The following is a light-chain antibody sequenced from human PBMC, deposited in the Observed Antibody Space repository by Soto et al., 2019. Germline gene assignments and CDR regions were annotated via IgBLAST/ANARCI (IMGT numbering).Light chain of an antibody. V-gene: IGLV8-61*01. CDR2: STS. CDR1: SGSFSTANN. J-gene: IGLJ1*01. Sequence: QAVVTQESSFSVSPGGTVTLTCGLISGSFSTANNPNWYQQTPGQAPRTLIYSTSTRSSGVPDRFSGSILGNKAAHTITGAQADYESDYYCALFMGNGISVFGTGTKLTVL. CDR3: ALFMGNGISV.